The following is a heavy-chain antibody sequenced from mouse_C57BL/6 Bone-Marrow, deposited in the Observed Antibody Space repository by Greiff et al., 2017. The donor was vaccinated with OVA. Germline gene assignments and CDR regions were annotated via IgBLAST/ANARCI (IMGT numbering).Heavy chain of an antibody. CDR2: IDPENGDT. D-gene: IGHD2-4*01. Sequence: EVQLQQSGAELVRPGASVKLSCTASGFNIKDDYMHWVKQRPEQGLEWIGWIDPENGDTEYASKFQGKAPITADTSSNTAYLQLSSLTSEDTAVYYCTTDDYGPVDYWGQGTLVTVSA. CDR1: GFNIKDDY. V-gene: IGHV14-4*01. CDR3: TTDDYGPVDY. J-gene: IGHJ3*01.